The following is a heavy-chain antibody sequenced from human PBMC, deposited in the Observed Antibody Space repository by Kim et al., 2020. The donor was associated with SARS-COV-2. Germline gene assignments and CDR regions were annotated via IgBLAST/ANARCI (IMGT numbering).Heavy chain of an antibody. V-gene: IGHV3-30*07. CDR3: ARVREYYGSGRLNYYGMDV. J-gene: IGHJ6*02. Sequence: GRFTISRDNSKNTLYLQMNSLRAEDTAVYYCARVREYYGSGRLNYYGMDVWGQGTTVTVSS. D-gene: IGHD3-10*01.